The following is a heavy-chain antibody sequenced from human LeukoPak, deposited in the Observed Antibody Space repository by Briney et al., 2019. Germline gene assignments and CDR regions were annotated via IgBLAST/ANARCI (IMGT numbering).Heavy chain of an antibody. D-gene: IGHD2-21*02. CDR3: VRGGDDRGVPIYNWFDP. CDR2: IIPIFGTA. V-gene: IGHV1-69*05. CDR1: GGTCSSYA. Sequence: GASVKVSCKASGGTCSSYAISWVRQAPGQGLEWMGGIIPIFGTANYAQKFQGRVTITTDESTSTAYMELSSLRSEDTAVYYCVRGGDDRGVPIYNWFDPWGQGTLVTVSS. J-gene: IGHJ5*02.